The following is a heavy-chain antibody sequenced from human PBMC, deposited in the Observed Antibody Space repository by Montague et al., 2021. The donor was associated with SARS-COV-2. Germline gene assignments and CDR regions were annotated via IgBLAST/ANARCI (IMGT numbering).Heavy chain of an antibody. Sequence: SETLSLTCTVSGGSIRSYYWSWIRQTPRKGLEWIGYIYYDGSTNYNPSLKSLVTMSVDSSKNQFSLRLSSVTAADTAVYYCARYGSYFEHWGQGTLVTVSS. D-gene: IGHD1-26*01. CDR3: ARYGSYFEH. CDR2: IYYDGST. J-gene: IGHJ4*02. V-gene: IGHV4-59*03. CDR1: GGSIRSYY.